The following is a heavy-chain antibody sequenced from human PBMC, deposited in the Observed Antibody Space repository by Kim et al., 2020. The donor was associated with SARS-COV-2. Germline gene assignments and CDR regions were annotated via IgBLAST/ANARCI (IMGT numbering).Heavy chain of an antibody. CDR1: GFTVSSNY. CDR2: IYSGGST. CDR3: GRREIMITFGGVIADFDY. D-gene: IGHD3-16*02. V-gene: IGHV3-66*01. Sequence: GGSLRLSCAASGFTVSSNYMSWVRQAPGKGLEWVSVIYSGGSTYYADSVKGRFTISRDNSKNTLYLQMNSLRAEDTAVYYCGRREIMITFGGVIADFDYWGQGTLVTVSS. J-gene: IGHJ4*02.